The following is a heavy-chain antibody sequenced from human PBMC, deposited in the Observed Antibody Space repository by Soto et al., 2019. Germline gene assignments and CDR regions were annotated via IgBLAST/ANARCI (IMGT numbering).Heavy chain of an antibody. D-gene: IGHD4-17*01. V-gene: IGHV3-48*02. CDR1: GFNFSSYN. Sequence: PGGSMRLSCAASGFNFSSYNRNWVRKNTGKGLEWVSYISSSSSTIYYADSVKGRFTIPRDNAKNSLYLQMNSLRDEDTAVYYCAGRTPPVTFLGVQEYYYGMDVWGQGTTVTVSS. J-gene: IGHJ6*02. CDR2: ISSSSSTI. CDR3: AGRTPPVTFLGVQEYYYGMDV.